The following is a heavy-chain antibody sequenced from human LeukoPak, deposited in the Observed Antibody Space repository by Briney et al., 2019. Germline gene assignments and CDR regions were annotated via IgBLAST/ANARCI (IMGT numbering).Heavy chain of an antibody. Sequence: ASVKVSCKASGYTFTDNYIHWVRQAPGQGLEWMGRINPKTGGTNYAQKFQGRVTMTTDTSISTAYMDLSSLRSDDTAVYICARDGPGYYSPTSCSDNWFDPWGQGALVTVSS. CDR1: GYTFTDNY. D-gene: IGHD2-2*01. V-gene: IGHV1-2*06. CDR3: ARDGPGYYSPTSCSDNWFDP. J-gene: IGHJ5*02. CDR2: INPKTGGT.